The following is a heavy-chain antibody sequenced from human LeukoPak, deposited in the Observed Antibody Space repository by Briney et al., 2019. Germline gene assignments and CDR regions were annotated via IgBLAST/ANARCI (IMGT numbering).Heavy chain of an antibody. CDR3: ARDQGLIVVQFDY. Sequence: ASVKVSCKASGYTFTSYYTHWVRQAPGQGLEWMGIINPSGGSTSYAQKFQGRVTMTRDMSTSTVYMELSSLRSEDTAVYYCARDQGLIVVQFDYWGQGTLVTVSS. CDR2: INPSGGST. V-gene: IGHV1-46*01. J-gene: IGHJ4*02. CDR1: GYTFTSYY. D-gene: IGHD3-22*01.